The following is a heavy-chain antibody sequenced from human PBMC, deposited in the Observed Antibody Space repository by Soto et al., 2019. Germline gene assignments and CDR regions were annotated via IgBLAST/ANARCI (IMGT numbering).Heavy chain of an antibody. CDR3: ARDLGCSSTSCYAGNWFDP. Sequence: GGSLRLSCAASGFTFSDYYMSWIRQAPGKGLEWVSYISSSGSTIYYADSVKGRFTISRDNAKNSLYLQMNSLRAEDTAVYYCARDLGCSSTSCYAGNWFDPWGQGTLVTVSS. CDR1: GFTFSDYY. CDR2: ISSSGSTI. D-gene: IGHD2-2*01. J-gene: IGHJ5*02. V-gene: IGHV3-11*01.